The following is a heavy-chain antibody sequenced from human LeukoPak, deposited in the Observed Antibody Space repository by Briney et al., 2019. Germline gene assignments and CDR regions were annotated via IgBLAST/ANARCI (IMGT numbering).Heavy chain of an antibody. CDR2: IMPIFGTA. V-gene: IGHV1-69*13. CDR1: GGTFSNYA. Sequence: SVKVSCKASGGTFSNYAISWVRQAPGQGLEWMGGIMPIFGTADYAQKFQGRITITADESTSTVYMELSRLRSDDTAVYYCARVGPWDSSGWQYFDYWGQGTLVTVSS. D-gene: IGHD6-19*01. J-gene: IGHJ4*02. CDR3: ARVGPWDSSGWQYFDY.